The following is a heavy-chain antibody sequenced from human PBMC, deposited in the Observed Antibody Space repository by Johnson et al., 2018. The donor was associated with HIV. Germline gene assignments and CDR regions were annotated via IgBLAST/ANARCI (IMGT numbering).Heavy chain of an antibody. D-gene: IGHD5-12*01. CDR2: IYTGGST. CDR3: AKDFGYPRPRDAFDI. J-gene: IGHJ3*02. CDR1: GFTFSSYA. Sequence: VQLVASGGGVVQPGRSLRLSCAASGFTFSSYAMHWVRQAPGKGLEWVSVIYTGGSTYYADSVRGRFSISRADSENTVYLQMNSLRAEDTAVYYCAKDFGYPRPRDAFDIWGQGTMVTVSS. V-gene: IGHV3-NL1*01.